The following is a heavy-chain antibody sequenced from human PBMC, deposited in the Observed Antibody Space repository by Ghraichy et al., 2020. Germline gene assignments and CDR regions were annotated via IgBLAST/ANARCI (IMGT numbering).Heavy chain of an antibody. Sequence: LSLTCAASGFTFSSYAMSWVRQAPGKGLEWVSAISGSGGSTYYADSVKGRFTISRDNSKNTLYLQMNSLRAEDTAVYYCAKPKNDYFDYWGQGTLVTVSS. V-gene: IGHV3-23*01. J-gene: IGHJ4*02. CDR1: GFTFSSYA. CDR2: ISGSGGST. CDR3: AKPKNDYFDY.